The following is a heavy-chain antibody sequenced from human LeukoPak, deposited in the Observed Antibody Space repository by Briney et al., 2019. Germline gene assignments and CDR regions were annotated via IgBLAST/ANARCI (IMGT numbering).Heavy chain of an antibody. J-gene: IGHJ6*03. V-gene: IGHV4-34*01. Sequence: PSETLSLTCAVYGGSFSGYYWSWIRQPPGKGLEWIGEINHSGSANYNPTLKSRVTLSIDTSKNQFSLKLSSVTAADTALYYCARGGFHFYYYMDVWGKGTTVTVSS. D-gene: IGHD3-10*01. CDR3: ARGGFHFYYYMDV. CDR1: GGSFSGYY. CDR2: INHSGSA.